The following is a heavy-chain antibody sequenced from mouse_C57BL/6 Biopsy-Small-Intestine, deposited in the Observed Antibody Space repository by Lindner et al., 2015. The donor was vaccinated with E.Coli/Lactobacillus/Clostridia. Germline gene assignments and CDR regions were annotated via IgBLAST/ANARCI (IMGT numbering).Heavy chain of an antibody. V-gene: IGHV5-17*01. J-gene: IGHJ4*01. CDR3: ARPRFYAMDY. CDR2: ISSDGSTI. CDR1: GFTFSDYG. Sequence: VQLQESGGGLVKPGGPLKLSCAASGFTFSDYGMHWVRQAPEKGLEWVAYISSDGSTIYYADTVKGRFSISRDNAKNTLFLQMTSLRSEDTAIYYCARPRFYAMDYWGQGTSVTVSS.